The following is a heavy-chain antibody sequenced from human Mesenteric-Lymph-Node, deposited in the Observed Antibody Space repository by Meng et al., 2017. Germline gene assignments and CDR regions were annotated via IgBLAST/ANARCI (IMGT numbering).Heavy chain of an antibody. J-gene: IGHJ4*02. CDR3: ARIEVDTAIIDY. V-gene: IGHV4-31*03. Sequence: QVRLQVSGPGLVKPSQTLSLTCTVSGGSISSGGYYWSWIRQHPGKGLEWIGYIYYSGSTYYNPSLKSRVTISVDTSKNQFSLKLSSVTAADTAVYYRARIEVDTAIIDYWGQGTLVTVSS. CDR2: IYYSGST. CDR1: GGSISSGGYY. D-gene: IGHD5-18*01.